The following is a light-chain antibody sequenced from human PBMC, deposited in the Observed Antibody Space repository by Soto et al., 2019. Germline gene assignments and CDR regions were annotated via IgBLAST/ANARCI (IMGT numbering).Light chain of an antibody. V-gene: IGKV1-17*01. CDR3: VQHNSYPRT. Sequence: DIQMTQSPSSLSASVGDRVTITCRASQGIGGDAGWYQQKPGKPPKRLIYATSTLQSGIPSRFSGGGFGTDFPLTISSLQPEDFATYYCVQHNSYPRTFGQGTRVEMK. J-gene: IGKJ1*01. CDR1: QGIGGD. CDR2: ATS.